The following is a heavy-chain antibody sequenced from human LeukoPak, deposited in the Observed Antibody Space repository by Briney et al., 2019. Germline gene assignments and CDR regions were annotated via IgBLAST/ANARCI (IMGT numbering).Heavy chain of an antibody. Sequence: ASVKISCKASGYTFTSYDLNWVRRATGQGLEWMGWMSPASGNTGYAQEFQGRVTMTRDTSVSAAYMELNSLRSEDTAVYYCARGPPNWGFDSWGQGTLVTVSS. CDR3: ARGPPNWGFDS. CDR2: MSPASGNT. CDR1: GYTFTSYD. J-gene: IGHJ4*02. V-gene: IGHV1-8*01. D-gene: IGHD7-27*01.